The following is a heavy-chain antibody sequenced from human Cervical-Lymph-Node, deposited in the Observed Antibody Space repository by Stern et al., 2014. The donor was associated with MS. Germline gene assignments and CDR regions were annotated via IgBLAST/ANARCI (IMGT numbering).Heavy chain of an antibody. CDR2: IYPGDSDT. CDR1: GYSFISDW. Sequence: EVQPVESGAEVKKLGDSLKISCKASGYSFISDWIGWVRQVPGKGLEWMGDIYPGDSDTRYSPSFQGLVTISADKSITTAYLQWNSLKASDTALYYCVRGGSGQLVGPFQHWGQGTLLSVTS. D-gene: IGHD6-6*01. V-gene: IGHV5-51*03. CDR3: VRGGSGQLVGPFQH. J-gene: IGHJ1*01.